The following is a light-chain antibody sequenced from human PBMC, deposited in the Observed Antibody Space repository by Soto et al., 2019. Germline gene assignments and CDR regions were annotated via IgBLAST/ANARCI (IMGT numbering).Light chain of an antibody. Sequence: QSALTQPASVSGSPGQSITISCTGTNSDVGSYNYVSWYQHLPGKGPKLMIYEVSNRPSGISSRFSGSKSGNTAPLTVSGLQAEDEADYYCTSYTTINTLVFGTGTKLTVL. V-gene: IGLV2-14*01. CDR1: NSDVGSYNY. CDR3: TSYTTINTLV. J-gene: IGLJ1*01. CDR2: EVS.